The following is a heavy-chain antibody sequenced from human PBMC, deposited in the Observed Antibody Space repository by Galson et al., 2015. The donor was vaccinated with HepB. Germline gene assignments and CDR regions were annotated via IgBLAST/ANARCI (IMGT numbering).Heavy chain of an antibody. CDR1: GDSVSNNGVA. CDR2: TYYRSKWYK. J-gene: IGHJ6*02. V-gene: IGHV6-1*01. CDR3: AYGVDV. Sequence: CAISGDSVSNNGVAWNWIRQSPSRGLEWLGRTYYRSKWYKDYAVSVKGRITINPDTSKNQVSLQLEYVTPEDTAVYYCAYGVDVWGQGTTVTVSS.